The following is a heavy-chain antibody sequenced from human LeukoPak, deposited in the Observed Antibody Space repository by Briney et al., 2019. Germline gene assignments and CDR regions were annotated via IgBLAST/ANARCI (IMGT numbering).Heavy chain of an antibody. J-gene: IGHJ4*02. V-gene: IGHV3-23*01. Sequence: GGSLRLSCAASGFTFRSYAMSWVRQAPGKGLEWVSAVTGSGGGTYYADSVKGRFTISRDNSKNTSYLQMNSLRAEDTAVYYCAKELPDTAFFTVDYWGQGTLVTVSS. D-gene: IGHD5-18*01. CDR2: VTGSGGGT. CDR3: AKELPDTAFFTVDY. CDR1: GFTFRSYA.